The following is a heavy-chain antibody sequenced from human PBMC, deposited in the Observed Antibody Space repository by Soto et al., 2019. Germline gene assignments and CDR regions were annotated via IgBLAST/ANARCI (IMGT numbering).Heavy chain of an antibody. Sequence: QVQLVQSGAEVKKPGSSVKVSCKGSGGTFSSYAISWVRQAPGQGLEWMGGIIPILGTADYAQKFQGRVTITADASTSTAYMELSSLRSEDTAVYYCASHGITGTWVYYYGMDVWGQGTTVTVSS. CDR2: IIPILGTA. V-gene: IGHV1-69*11. J-gene: IGHJ6*02. CDR3: ASHGITGTWVYYYGMDV. D-gene: IGHD1-7*01. CDR1: GGTFSSYA.